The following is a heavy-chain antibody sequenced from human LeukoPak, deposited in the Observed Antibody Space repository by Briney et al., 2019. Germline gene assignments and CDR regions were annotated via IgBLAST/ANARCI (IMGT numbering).Heavy chain of an antibody. CDR2: IGGSGGRT. V-gene: IGHV3-23*01. Sequence: GGSLRLSCAAAGFTFSSYSMSWVSQAPGKGLEWLSAIGGSGGRTNYADSGTGRLTTSTDNTKNTLYLQMNSLRAEDRAVYYCAKDLWFGELLSPSFDYWGQGTLVTVSS. CDR3: AKDLWFGELLSPSFDY. J-gene: IGHJ4*02. CDR1: GFTFSSYS. D-gene: IGHD3-10*01.